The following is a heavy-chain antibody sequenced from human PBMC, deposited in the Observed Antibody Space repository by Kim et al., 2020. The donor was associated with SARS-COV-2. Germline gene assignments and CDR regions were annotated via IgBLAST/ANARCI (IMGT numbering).Heavy chain of an antibody. CDR2: IKSNIDGGAT. CDR1: GFTFNSAW. J-gene: IGHJ4*02. Sequence: GGSLRLSCVASGFTFNSAWMSWVRQTPDKWLEWIGRIKSNIDGGATDYTAPVKGRFTISRDDSKNTVYLQMNSLGVEDTGVYYCTTDAARPYGDDAFWGQGTLVTVSS. D-gene: IGHD4-17*01. V-gene: IGHV3-15*01. CDR3: TTDAARPYGDDAF.